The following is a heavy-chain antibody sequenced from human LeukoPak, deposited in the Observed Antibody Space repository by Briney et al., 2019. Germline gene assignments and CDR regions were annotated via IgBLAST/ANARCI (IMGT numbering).Heavy chain of an antibody. J-gene: IGHJ6*03. D-gene: IGHD3-10*01. CDR3: AVAPWFGELKKYYYYYYMDV. CDR1: GFTFSSYA. V-gene: IGHV3-23*01. Sequence: GGSLRLSCAASGFTFSSYAMSWVRQAPGKGLEWVSTISNNDGTTYYADSVKGRFTISRDNSKNTLYLQIYTLTAEDTARYYCAVAPWFGELKKYYYYYYMDVWGKGTTVTISS. CDR2: ISNNDGTT.